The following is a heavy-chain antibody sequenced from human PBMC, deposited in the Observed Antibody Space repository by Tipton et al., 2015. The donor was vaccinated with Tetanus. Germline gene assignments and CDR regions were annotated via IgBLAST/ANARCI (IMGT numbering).Heavy chain of an antibody. V-gene: IGHV1-2*02. CDR2: IDPNSGAT. CDR1: GYTFTGYY. J-gene: IGHJ6*01. D-gene: IGHD2-21*01. Sequence: QLVQSGAEMKKPGASVKVSCKASGYTFTGYYIYWVRQAPGQGLEWMGWIDPNSGATVYAQKFQGRVTMTRDKSISTAYMELRSLKSNDEAVYYCGRDRGDYNYYGMDGWGPGTTVPVS. CDR3: GRDRGDYNYYGMDG.